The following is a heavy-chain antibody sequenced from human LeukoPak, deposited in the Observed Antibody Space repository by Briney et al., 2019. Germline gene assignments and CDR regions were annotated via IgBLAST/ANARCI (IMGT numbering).Heavy chain of an antibody. CDR3: ARVYYDSSGYYCPFDY. V-gene: IGHV4-4*02. Sequence: SGTLFLTCAVSGGSISSSNWWSWVRQPPGKGVGWIGEILHSGSANYNPSLKSRVTISVAKSKNQFSLKLSSVTAADTVVYYCARVYYDSSGYYCPFDYWGQGTLVSVSS. CDR2: ILHSGSA. J-gene: IGHJ4*02. CDR1: GGSISSSNW. D-gene: IGHD3-22*01.